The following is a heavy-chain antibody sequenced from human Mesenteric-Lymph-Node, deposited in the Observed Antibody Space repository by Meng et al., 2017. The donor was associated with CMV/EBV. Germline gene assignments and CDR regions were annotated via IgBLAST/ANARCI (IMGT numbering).Heavy chain of an antibody. CDR2: INSDGSTT. Sequence: GGSLRLSCAASGFTFSSYWMHWVRQAPGKGLVWVSRINSDGSTTSYADSVKGRFTISRDNAKDTLYLQMNSLRVGDTAVYYCARRWADFWTGYLDPWGQGTLVTVSS. V-gene: IGHV3-74*01. J-gene: IGHJ5*02. CDR3: ARRWADFWTGYLDP. CDR1: GFTFSSYW. D-gene: IGHD3/OR15-3a*01.